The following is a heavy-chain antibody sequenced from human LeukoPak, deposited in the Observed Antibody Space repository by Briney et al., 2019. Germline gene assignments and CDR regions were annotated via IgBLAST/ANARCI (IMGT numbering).Heavy chain of an antibody. CDR3: AREVWVRGVISYYYGMDV. D-gene: IGHD3-10*01. V-gene: IGHV4-30-4*01. CDR2: IYYSGST. CDR1: GGSLSRYY. Sequence: PSETLSLTCTVSGGSLSRYYWSWIRQPPGKGLEWIGYIYYSGSTYYNPSLKSRVTISVDTSKNQFSLKLSSVTAADTAVYYCAREVWVRGVISYYYGMDVWGQGTTVTVSS. J-gene: IGHJ6*02.